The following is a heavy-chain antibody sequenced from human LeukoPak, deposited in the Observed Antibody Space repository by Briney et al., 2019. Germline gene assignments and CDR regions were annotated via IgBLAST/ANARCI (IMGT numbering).Heavy chain of an antibody. CDR2: ISSSGSTI. V-gene: IGHV3-48*03. CDR3: ARDPGGYKYGSHFDY. D-gene: IGHD5-18*01. J-gene: IGHJ4*02. CDR1: GFTFISYE. Sequence: GGSLRPSCAASGFTFISYEMNWVRQAPGKGLEWLSYISSSGSTIYYADSVKGRFTISRANAKNSVYLQMNSLRDEDTAVYYCARDPGGYKYGSHFDYWGQGTLVTASS.